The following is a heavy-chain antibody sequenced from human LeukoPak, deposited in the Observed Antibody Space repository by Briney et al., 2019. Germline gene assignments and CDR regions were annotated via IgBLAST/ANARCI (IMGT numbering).Heavy chain of an antibody. J-gene: IGHJ3*02. CDR1: GFAFSTYS. CDR3: ARGGRYCSGGTCYGTFDI. Sequence: AGGSVRLSCAASGFAFSTYSMGWVRQAPGKGLEWVSSMSGGSDYIYYAESLKGRFTMSRDNAKNSLYLQMNGLRAEDTALYYCARGGRYCSGGTCYGTFDIWGQGATVTVSS. D-gene: IGHD2-15*01. CDR2: MSGGSDYI. V-gene: IGHV3-21*01.